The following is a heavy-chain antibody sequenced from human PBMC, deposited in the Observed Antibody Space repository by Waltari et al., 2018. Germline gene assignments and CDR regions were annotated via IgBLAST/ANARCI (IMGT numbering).Heavy chain of an antibody. Sequence: EVQLMESGGGLVQPGESLRLSCAASGFIFNDYEMNWVRQAPGKGLVWGSYMSGRGETMFQAEAVQGRFTISRANAKGALYLEMNSMRAEDTAVYYCARDLPDGDIDYWGQGTLVTVSS. D-gene: IGHD2-21*02. CDR3: ARDLPDGDIDY. CDR2: MSGRGETM. CDR1: GFIFNDYE. V-gene: IGHV3-48*03. J-gene: IGHJ4*02.